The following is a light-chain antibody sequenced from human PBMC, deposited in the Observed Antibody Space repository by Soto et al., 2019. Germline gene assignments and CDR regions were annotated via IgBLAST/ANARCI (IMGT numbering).Light chain of an antibody. CDR3: QQYGTSPWT. CDR2: GAS. CDR1: QSVSSAY. V-gene: IGKV3-20*01. J-gene: IGKJ1*01. Sequence: EIELTQSPGTLSLSPGERVTISCRASQSVSSAYLSWYQQKRGQAPTLLICGASNRATGIPDSFSGSGSGTDFSLTISRLEPEDFTLYYCQQYGTSPWTFGQGTKVDI.